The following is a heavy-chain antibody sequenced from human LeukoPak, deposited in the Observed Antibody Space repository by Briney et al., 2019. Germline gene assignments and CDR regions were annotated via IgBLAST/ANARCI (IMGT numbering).Heavy chain of an antibody. CDR2: ISSSGSTI. J-gene: IGHJ4*02. V-gene: IGHV3-48*03. D-gene: IGHD3-10*01. Sequence: PGGSLRLSCAASGFTFSSYAMNWVRQAPGKGLEWVSYISSSGSTIYYADSVKGRFTISRDNAKNSLYLQMNSLRVEDTAVYYCAREEYYGSGSYDDYWGQGTLVTVSS. CDR3: AREEYYGSGSYDDY. CDR1: GFTFSSYA.